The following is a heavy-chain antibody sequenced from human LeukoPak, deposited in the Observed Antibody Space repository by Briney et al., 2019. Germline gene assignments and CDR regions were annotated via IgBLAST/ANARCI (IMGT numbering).Heavy chain of an antibody. Sequence: PGGSLRLSCAASGFTFSSYEMNWVRQAPGKGLDWVSYISTSGTTIYYADSVKGRFTISSDNATNSLYLQMNSLRAEDTVVYYCARGGIPPDYWGQGTLVTVSS. D-gene: IGHD2-2*02. J-gene: IGHJ4*02. CDR1: GFTFSSYE. V-gene: IGHV3-48*03. CDR2: ISTSGTTI. CDR3: ARGGIPPDY.